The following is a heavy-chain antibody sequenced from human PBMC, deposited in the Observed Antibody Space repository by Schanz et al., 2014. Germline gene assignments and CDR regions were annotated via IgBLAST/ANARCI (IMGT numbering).Heavy chain of an antibody. J-gene: IGHJ4*02. D-gene: IGHD2-2*01. CDR3: ARDRSNNFDY. CDR1: GFAFSDYG. V-gene: IGHV3-30*03. CDR2: ISYDGNEK. Sequence: QVQLVESGGGVVQPGKSLRLSCAASGFAFSDYGMHWVRQAPGKGLEWVAFISYDGNEKHYPDSVKGRFTISRDNSRNTLFLQMNSLRVEDTALYYCARDRSNNFDYWGQGTLVTVSS.